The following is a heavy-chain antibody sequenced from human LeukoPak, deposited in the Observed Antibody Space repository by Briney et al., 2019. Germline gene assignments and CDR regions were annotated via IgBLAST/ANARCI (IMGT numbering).Heavy chain of an antibody. Sequence: GGSLRLSCAASGFTFSSYWMSWVRQAPGKGLEWVANIKQDGSEKYYVDSVKGRFTISRDNAKNSLYLQMNSLRAEDTAVYYCASDSWTYYMDVWGKGTTVTVSS. CDR1: GFTFSSYW. V-gene: IGHV3-7*01. CDR3: ASDSWTYYMDV. D-gene: IGHD3/OR15-3a*01. J-gene: IGHJ6*03. CDR2: IKQDGSEK.